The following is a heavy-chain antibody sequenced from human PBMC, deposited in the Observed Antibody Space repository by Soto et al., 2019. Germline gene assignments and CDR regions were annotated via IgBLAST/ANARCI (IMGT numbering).Heavy chain of an antibody. J-gene: IGHJ5*02. CDR2: INSDGSST. V-gene: IGHV3-74*01. CDR3: ARDPCIAAAGTDGCDWFDP. Sequence: GGSLRLSCAASGFTFSSYWMHWVRQAPGKGLVWVSRINSDGSSTSYADSVKGRFTISRDNAKNTLYLQMNSLRAEDTAVYYCARDPCIAAAGTDGCDWFDPWGQGTLVTVSS. CDR1: GFTFSSYW. D-gene: IGHD6-13*01.